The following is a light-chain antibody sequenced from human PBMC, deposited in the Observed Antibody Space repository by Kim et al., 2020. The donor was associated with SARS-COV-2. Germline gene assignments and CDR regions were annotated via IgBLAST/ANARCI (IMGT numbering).Light chain of an antibody. CDR1: QSIDRD. J-gene: IGKJ1*01. V-gene: IGKV3-15*01. Sequence: VMTQSPATLSVSLGDGATLSCRASQSIDRDLAWYQQKPGQPPRLLIYDSSTRAPGIPARFRGSGSGTDFTLTINSLQSEDLAVYYCQHYNGWPPWTFGRGTKLEI. CDR2: DSS. CDR3: QHYNGWPPWT.